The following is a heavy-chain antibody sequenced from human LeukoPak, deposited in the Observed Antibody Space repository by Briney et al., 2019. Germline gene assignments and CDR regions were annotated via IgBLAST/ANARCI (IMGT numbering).Heavy chain of an antibody. CDR3: ARRTYSAAYWKHFDY. Sequence: SSETLSLTCTVSGYSISSGYYWGWIRQPPGKGLEWIGSIYHSGSTYYNPSLKSRVTISVDTSKNQLSLKLNSVTAADTAVYFCARRTYSAAYWKHFDYWGQGTLVTVSS. CDR1: GYSISSGYY. D-gene: IGHD1-1*01. V-gene: IGHV4-38-2*02. CDR2: IYHSGST. J-gene: IGHJ4*02.